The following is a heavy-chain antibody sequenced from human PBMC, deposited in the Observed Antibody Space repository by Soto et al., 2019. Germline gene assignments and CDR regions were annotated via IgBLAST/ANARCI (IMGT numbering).Heavy chain of an antibody. Sequence: QVQLQESGPGLVKPSQTLSLTCTVSGGSISSGGYYWSWIRQHPGKGLEWIGYIYYSGSTYYNPSLKSRVTISVDTSKNQFSLKLSSVTAADTAVYYCARDGRYCSGGSCYSYYYYMDVWGKGTTVTVSS. CDR3: ARDGRYCSGGSCYSYYYYMDV. CDR2: IYYSGST. V-gene: IGHV4-31*03. CDR1: GGSISSGGYY. D-gene: IGHD2-15*01. J-gene: IGHJ6*03.